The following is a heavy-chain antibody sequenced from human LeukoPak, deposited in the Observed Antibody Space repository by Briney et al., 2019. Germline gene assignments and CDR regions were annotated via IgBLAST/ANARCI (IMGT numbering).Heavy chain of an antibody. J-gene: IGHJ4*02. Sequence: GGSLRLSCAASGFTFSNYGMHWVRQAPGKGLEWVAFIRYDGSNEYYADSVKGRFTISRDNSKNTLYLQMNSLRTEDTAVYYCAKDREPHGGSVADYWGQGTLVTVSS. D-gene: IGHD1-14*01. CDR2: IRYDGSNE. V-gene: IGHV3-30*02. CDR1: GFTFSNYG. CDR3: AKDREPHGGSVADY.